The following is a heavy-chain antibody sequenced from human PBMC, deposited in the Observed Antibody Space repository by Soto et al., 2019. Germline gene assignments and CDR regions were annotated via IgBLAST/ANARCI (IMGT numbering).Heavy chain of an antibody. D-gene: IGHD6-13*01. Sequence: SETLSLTXSVSGGSISSYYWSWIRQPPGKGLEWIGYIYYSGSTNYNPSLKSRFTISVDTSKNQFSLKLSSVPAAGPAVYYCAKEPRGSRDMDDWGQGTLVTVSS. V-gene: IGHV4-59*01. CDR2: IYYSGST. CDR1: GGSISSYY. J-gene: IGHJ4*02. CDR3: AKEPRGSRDMDD.